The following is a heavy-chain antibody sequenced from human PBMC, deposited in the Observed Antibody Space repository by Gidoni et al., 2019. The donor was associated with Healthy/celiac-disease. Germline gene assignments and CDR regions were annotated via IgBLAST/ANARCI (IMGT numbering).Heavy chain of an antibody. CDR2: IGGSDSTT. CDR3: AKDFLGFSDYGFVGTEFDS. V-gene: IGHV3-23*01. J-gene: IGHJ4*02. D-gene: IGHD4-17*01. CDR1: GFNFSRYD. Sequence: EVQLLESGGGLVQPGGSLRLSCAASGFNFSRYDMSWVRQAPGRGRGWVSGIGGSDSTTYYADSLRSRFTISRDNSRNTLYLQMNGLRAEDTAVYYCAKDFLGFSDYGFVGTEFDSWGQGTLVTVSS.